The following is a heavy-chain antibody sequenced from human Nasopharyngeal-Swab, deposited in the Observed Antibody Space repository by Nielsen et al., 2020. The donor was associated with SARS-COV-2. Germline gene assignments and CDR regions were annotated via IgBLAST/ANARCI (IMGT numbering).Heavy chain of an antibody. Sequence: SETLSLTCTVSGGSISSGGYYWIWIRQHPGKGLEWIGYIYYSGSTYYNPSLKSRVTISVDTSKNQFSLKLSSVTAADTAVYYCAREGIAAAGTLDYYYYYMDVWGKGTTVTASS. V-gene: IGHV4-31*03. CDR2: IYYSGST. D-gene: IGHD6-13*01. CDR1: GGSISSGGYY. CDR3: AREGIAAAGTLDYYYYYMDV. J-gene: IGHJ6*03.